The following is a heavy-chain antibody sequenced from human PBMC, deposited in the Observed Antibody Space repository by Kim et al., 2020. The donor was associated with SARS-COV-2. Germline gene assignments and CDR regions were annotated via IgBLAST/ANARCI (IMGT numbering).Heavy chain of an antibody. V-gene: IGHV3-30*18. CDR2: ISYDGSNK. CDR3: AKDSRVPIVVAEGDYYYGMDV. Sequence: GGSLRLSCAASGFTFSSYGMHWVRQTPGKGLEWVAVISYDGSNKYYADSVKGRFTISRDNSKNTLYLQMNSLRAEDTAVYYCAKDSRVPIVVAEGDYYYGMDVWGQGTTVTVSS. CDR1: GFTFSSYG. J-gene: IGHJ6*02. D-gene: IGHD3-22*01.